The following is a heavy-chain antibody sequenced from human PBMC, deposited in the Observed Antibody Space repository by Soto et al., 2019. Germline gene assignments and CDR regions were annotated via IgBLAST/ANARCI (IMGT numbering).Heavy chain of an antibody. V-gene: IGHV4-39*01. CDR3: ASIPPLVGAAHSNYYYYGMDV. J-gene: IGHJ6*02. D-gene: IGHD1-26*01. CDR1: GGSISSSSYY. Sequence: PSETLSLTCTVSGGSISSSSYYWGWIRQPPGKGLEWIGSIYYSGSTYYNPSLKRRVTISVDTSKNQFSLKLSSVTAADTAVYYCASIPPLVGAAHSNYYYYGMDVWGQGTTVTVSS. CDR2: IYYSGST.